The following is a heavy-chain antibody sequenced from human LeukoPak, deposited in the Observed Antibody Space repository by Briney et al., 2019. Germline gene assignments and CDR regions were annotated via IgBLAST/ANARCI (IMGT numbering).Heavy chain of an antibody. J-gene: IGHJ4*02. Sequence: SETLSLTCTVSGGSISGYYWSWIRQPAGKGPEWIGRIYTSGSTKYNPSLKGGVTMSLDTSKNQFSLKLSSVTAADTAVYYCARSNFGSDYFSNWGQGTLVTVSS. CDR3: ARSNFGSDYFSN. D-gene: IGHD2/OR15-2a*01. CDR2: IYTSGST. CDR1: GGSISGYY. V-gene: IGHV4-4*07.